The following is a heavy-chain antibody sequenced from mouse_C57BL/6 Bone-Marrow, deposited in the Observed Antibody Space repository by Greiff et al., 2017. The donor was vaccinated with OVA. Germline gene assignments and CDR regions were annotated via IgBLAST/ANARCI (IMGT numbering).Heavy chain of an antibody. CDR2: ISDGGSYT. J-gene: IGHJ2*01. CDR3: ARENGYYLDY. D-gene: IGHD2-2*01. V-gene: IGHV5-4*01. CDR1: GFTFSSYA. Sequence: EVQLVESGGGLVKPGGSLKLSCAASGFTFSSYAMSWVRQTPEKRLEWVATISDGGSYTYYPDNVKGRFTISRDNAKNNLYLQMSHLKSEDTAMYYCARENGYYLDYWGQGTTLTVSS.